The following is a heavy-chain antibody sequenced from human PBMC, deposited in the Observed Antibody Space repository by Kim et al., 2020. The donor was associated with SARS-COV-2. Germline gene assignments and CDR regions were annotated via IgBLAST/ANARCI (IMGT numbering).Heavy chain of an antibody. D-gene: IGHD5-12*01. Sequence: YSPSFQGQVTSSADKSISTAYLQWSSLKASDTAMYYCARRGGYANYFDYWGQGTLVTVSS. CDR3: ARRGGYANYFDY. J-gene: IGHJ4*02. V-gene: IGHV5-51*01.